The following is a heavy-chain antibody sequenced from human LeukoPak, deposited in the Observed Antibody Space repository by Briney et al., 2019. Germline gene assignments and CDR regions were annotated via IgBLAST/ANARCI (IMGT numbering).Heavy chain of an antibody. Sequence: SETLSLTCTVSGGSISSYYWSWIRQPPGKGLEWIGYIYYSGSTNYNPSLKSRVTISVDTSKNQFSLKLGSVAAADTAVYYCARHPGRLFDYWGQGTLVTVSS. J-gene: IGHJ4*02. CDR1: GGSISSYY. V-gene: IGHV4-59*08. CDR2: IYYSGST. CDR3: ARHPGRLFDY.